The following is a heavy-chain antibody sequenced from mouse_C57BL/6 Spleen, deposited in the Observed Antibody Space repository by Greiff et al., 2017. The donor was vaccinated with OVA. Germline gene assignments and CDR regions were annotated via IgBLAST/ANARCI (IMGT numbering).Heavy chain of an antibody. D-gene: IGHD2-5*01. Sequence: QVQLQQPGAELVRPGSSVKLSCKASGYTFTSYWMHWVKQRPIQGLEWIGNIDPSDSETHYNQKFKDKATLTVDNSSRPAYMPLSSLTSEDSSVYYCARNSNYVIDYWGQGTSGTVSS. J-gene: IGHJ4*01. CDR2: IDPSDSET. CDR3: ARNSNYVIDY. V-gene: IGHV1-52*01. CDR1: GYTFTSYW.